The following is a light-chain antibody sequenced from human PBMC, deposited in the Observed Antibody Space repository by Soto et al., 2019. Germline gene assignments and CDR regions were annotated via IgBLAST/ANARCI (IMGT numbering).Light chain of an antibody. CDR2: GAS. CDR1: QSLSRNY. J-gene: IGKJ5*01. CDR3: QQYGSSGT. V-gene: IGKV3-20*01. Sequence: ETVLTQSPGTLSLSPGERATLSCRASQSLSRNYLAWYQQKPGEAPRLLIYGASSRATGIPDRFSGSGSGTDFTLTISRLEPEDFAVYYCQQYGSSGTFGRGTRLDIK.